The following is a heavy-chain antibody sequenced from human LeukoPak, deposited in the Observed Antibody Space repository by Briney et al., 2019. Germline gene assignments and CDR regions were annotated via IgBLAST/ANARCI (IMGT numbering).Heavy chain of an antibody. CDR3: ARDLRYSSGWSASGMDV. Sequence: GGSLRLSCAASGFTFSSYWMSWVRQAPGKGLEWVANIKQDGSEKYYVDSVKGRFTISRDNAKNSLYLQMNSLRAEDTAVYYCARDLRYSSGWSASGMDVWGKGTTVTISS. CDR1: GFTFSSYW. V-gene: IGHV3-7*03. CDR2: IKQDGSEK. J-gene: IGHJ6*03. D-gene: IGHD6-19*01.